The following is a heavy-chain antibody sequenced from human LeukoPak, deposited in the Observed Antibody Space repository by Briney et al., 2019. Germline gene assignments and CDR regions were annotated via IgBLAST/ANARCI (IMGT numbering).Heavy chain of an antibody. CDR2: FYARGNT. J-gene: IGHJ3*02. CDR3: ARELITKADAFDI. CDR1: GGSISSGSYY. Sequence: SQTLSLTCTVSGGSISSGSYYWSWIRQPAGKGLEWIGRFYARGNTNYNPSLKSRVTMSVDTSKNQLSLKLTSVTAADTAVYYCARELITKADAFDIWGQGTMVTVSS. D-gene: IGHD1-20*01. V-gene: IGHV4-61*02.